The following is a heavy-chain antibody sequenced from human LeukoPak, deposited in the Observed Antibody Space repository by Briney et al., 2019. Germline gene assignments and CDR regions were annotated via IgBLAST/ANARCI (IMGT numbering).Heavy chain of an antibody. CDR2: FDPEDGET. J-gene: IGHJ5*02. V-gene: IGHV1-24*01. CDR1: GYTLTELS. Sequence: ASVKVSCKVSGYTLTELSMHWVRQAPGKGLEWMGGFDPEDGETIYAQKFQGRVTMTEDTSTDTAYMELSSLRSEGTAVYYCAAARPLHNWFDPWGQGTLVTVSS. CDR3: AAARPLHNWFDP. D-gene: IGHD1-26*01.